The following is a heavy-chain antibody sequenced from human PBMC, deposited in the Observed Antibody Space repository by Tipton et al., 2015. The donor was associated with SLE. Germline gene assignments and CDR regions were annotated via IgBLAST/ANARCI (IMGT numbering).Heavy chain of an antibody. CDR3: ASPFLGNAFDI. V-gene: IGHV4-39*01. CDR1: GGSVSSGGYY. J-gene: IGHJ3*02. Sequence: TLSLTCTVSGGSVSSGGYYWSWIRQPPGKGLEWIGSIYYSGSTYYNPSLKSRVTISVDTSKNQFSLKLSSVTAADTAVYYCASPFLGNAFDIWGQGTMVTVSS. D-gene: IGHD3-3*02. CDR2: IYYSGST.